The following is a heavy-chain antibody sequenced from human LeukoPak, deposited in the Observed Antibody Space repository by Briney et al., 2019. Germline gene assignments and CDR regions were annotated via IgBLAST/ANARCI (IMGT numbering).Heavy chain of an antibody. CDR3: ARGIKDFGSSGYYSLYDY. Sequence: SETLSPTCTVSGGSISSYYWSWIRQPPGKGLEWIGYIYYSGSTNYNPSLKSRVTISVDTSKNQFSLKLSSVTAADTAVYYCARGIKDFGSSGYYSLYDYWGQGTLVTVSS. CDR2: IYYSGST. V-gene: IGHV4-59*01. CDR1: GGSISSYY. J-gene: IGHJ4*02. D-gene: IGHD3-22*01.